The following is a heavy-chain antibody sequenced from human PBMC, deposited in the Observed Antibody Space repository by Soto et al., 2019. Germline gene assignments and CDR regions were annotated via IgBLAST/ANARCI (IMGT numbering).Heavy chain of an antibody. CDR2: LYWNDDK. CDR1: GFSLSTSGVG. Sequence: QITLKESGPTLVKPTQPLTLTCTFSGFSLSTSGVGVGWIRQPPGKALEWLALLYWNDDKRYSPSLKSRLTITNDTSKNQVVLTMTNMDPVDTATYYCAHTYYYDSSGSPHYWGQGTLVTVSS. D-gene: IGHD3-22*01. V-gene: IGHV2-5*01. CDR3: AHTYYYDSSGSPHY. J-gene: IGHJ4*02.